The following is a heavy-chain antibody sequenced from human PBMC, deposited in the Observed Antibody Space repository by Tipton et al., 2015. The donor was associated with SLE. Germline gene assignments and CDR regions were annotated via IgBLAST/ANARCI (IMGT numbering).Heavy chain of an antibody. Sequence: GLVKPSETLSLTCAVYGGSFSGYYWGWIRQPPGKGLEWIGSIYHSGSTNYNPSLKSRVTISVDTSKNQFSLRLSSVTAADTAVYYCARDGGYYRNWYFDLWGRGTLVTVSS. CDR3: ARDGGYYRNWYFDL. J-gene: IGHJ2*01. CDR2: IYHSGST. V-gene: IGHV4-34*01. CDR1: GGSFSGYY. D-gene: IGHD1-26*01.